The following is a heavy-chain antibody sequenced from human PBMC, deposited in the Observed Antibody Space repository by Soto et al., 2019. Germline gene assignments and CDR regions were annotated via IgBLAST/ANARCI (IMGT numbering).Heavy chain of an antibody. Sequence: QVPLQESGPRLVRPSGTLSLTCTVSSGSISTANWWSWVRQPPGRGLEWIGEIYHSGSTNYNLYLKSRVTLSVDKSKNQFSLRLSSVTAADTAMYYCARRGGGVVLTATTPFEYWGQGTLVTVSS. CDR1: SGSISTANW. V-gene: IGHV4-4*02. CDR2: IYHSGST. CDR3: ARRGGGVVLTATTPFEY. J-gene: IGHJ4*02. D-gene: IGHD2-21*02.